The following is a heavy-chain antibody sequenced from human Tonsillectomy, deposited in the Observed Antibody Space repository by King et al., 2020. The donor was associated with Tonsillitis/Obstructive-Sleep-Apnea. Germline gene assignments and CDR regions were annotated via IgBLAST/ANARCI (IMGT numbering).Heavy chain of an antibody. Sequence: VQLVESGAEVKKPGESLKISCKGSGYSFTSYWIGWVRQMPGKGLEWMGIIYPGDSDTRYSPSFQGQVTISADKSISTAYLQWSSLKASDTAMYYCARHPPTVTGSWGDDAFDIWGQGTMVTVSS. D-gene: IGHD4-17*01. CDR2: IYPGDSDT. J-gene: IGHJ3*02. CDR3: ARHPPTVTGSWGDDAFDI. V-gene: IGHV5-51*01. CDR1: GYSFTSYW.